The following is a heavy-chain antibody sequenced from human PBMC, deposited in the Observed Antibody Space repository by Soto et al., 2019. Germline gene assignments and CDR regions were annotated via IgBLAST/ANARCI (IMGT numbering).Heavy chain of an antibody. V-gene: IGHV3-30-3*01. J-gene: IGHJ4*02. D-gene: IGHD3-22*01. Sequence: GGSLRLSCAASGFTFSSYAMHWVRQAPGKGLEWVAVISYDGSNKYYADSVKGRSNNSKNYPKHPLYMLRNRLRAVYSAVYYLAIDYYDSSCYFDYWGQGTLVTVSS. CDR3: AIDYYDSSCYFDY. CDR2: ISYDGSNK. CDR1: GFTFSSYA.